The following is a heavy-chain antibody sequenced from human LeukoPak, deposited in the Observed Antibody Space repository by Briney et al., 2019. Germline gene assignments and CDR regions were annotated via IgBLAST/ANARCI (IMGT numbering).Heavy chain of an antibody. CDR2: ISSSSSYI. CDR3: ARIDAAMSTGGPFDI. J-gene: IGHJ3*02. V-gene: IGHV3-21*01. Sequence: PGGSLRLSCAASGFTFSSYSMNWVRQAPGKGLEWVSSISSSSSYIYYADSVKGRFTISRDDSKSTLYLQMDSLRGEDTAVYYCARIDAAMSTGGPFDIWGQGTMVTVSS. CDR1: GFTFSSYS. D-gene: IGHD5/OR15-5a*01.